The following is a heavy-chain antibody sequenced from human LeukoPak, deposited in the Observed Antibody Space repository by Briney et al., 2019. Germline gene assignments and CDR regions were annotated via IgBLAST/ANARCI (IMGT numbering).Heavy chain of an antibody. D-gene: IGHD2-15*01. V-gene: IGHV4-34*01. J-gene: IGHJ4*02. CDR1: GGSFSGYY. CDR2: INHSGST. Sequence: KPSETLSLTCAVYGGSFSGYYWSWIRQPPGKGLEWIGEINHSGSTNYNPSLKSRVTISVDTSKNQFSLKLSSVTAADTAVYYCARGVGAERYCSGGSCYRGGRSNKYYFDYWGQGTLVTVSS. CDR3: ARGVGAERYCSGGSCYRGGRSNKYYFDY.